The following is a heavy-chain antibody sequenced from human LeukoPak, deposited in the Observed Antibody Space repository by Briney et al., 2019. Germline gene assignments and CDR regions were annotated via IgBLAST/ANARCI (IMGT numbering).Heavy chain of an antibody. CDR3: ARDRYYDSSCDRSGWFDP. V-gene: IGHV4-59*01. Sequence: SETLSLTCTVSGGSISSYYWSWIRQPPGKGLEWIGYIYYSGSTDYNPSLKSRVTISVDTSKNQFSLKLSSVTAADTAVYYCARDRYYDSSCDRSGWFDPWGQGTLVTVSS. J-gene: IGHJ5*02. CDR1: GGSISSYY. CDR2: IYYSGST. D-gene: IGHD3-22*01.